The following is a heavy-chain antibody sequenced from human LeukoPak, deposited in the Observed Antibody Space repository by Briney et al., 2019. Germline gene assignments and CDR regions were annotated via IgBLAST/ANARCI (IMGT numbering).Heavy chain of an antibody. J-gene: IGHJ6*02. D-gene: IGHD3-22*01. V-gene: IGHV3-21*04. CDR1: GFTFSSYS. Sequence: GSLRFSCAASGFTFSSYSINWVRQAPGKGLEWVSSISSSSSYIYYADSVKGRFTISRDNAKNSLYLQMNSLRAEDTAVYYCARGESSGYYSVLENYGMDVWGQGTTVTVSS. CDR2: ISSSSSYI. CDR3: ARGESSGYYSVLENYGMDV.